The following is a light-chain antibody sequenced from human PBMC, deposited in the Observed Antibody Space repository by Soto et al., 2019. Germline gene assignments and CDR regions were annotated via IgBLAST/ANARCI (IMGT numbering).Light chain of an antibody. CDR3: GTWDSSLSAEV. CDR2: DNN. V-gene: IGLV1-51*01. J-gene: IGLJ1*01. CDR1: NSSIGNNC. Sequence: QSVLTQPPSVSATPGQTVTISCSGSNSSIGNNCVSWYQQLPGTAPKLLIYDNNKRPSEIPDRFSGSKSGTSATLGITGLQTGDEADYYCGTWDSSLSAEVFGTGTKVTVL.